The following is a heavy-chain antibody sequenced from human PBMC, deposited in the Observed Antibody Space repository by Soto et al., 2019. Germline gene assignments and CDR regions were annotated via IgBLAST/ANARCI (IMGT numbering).Heavy chain of an antibody. J-gene: IGHJ4*02. CDR1: GYSISSTYY. CDR3: ARHGYYYDSTGYYYFL. D-gene: IGHD3-22*01. V-gene: IGHV4-38-2*01. CDR2: IYSGTT. Sequence: SETLSLTCAVSGYSISSTYYWGWIRQSPGKGLEWIGSIYSGTTYYNPSLKSRVTISVDTSNNQFSLKMNSVTAADTAVYYCARHGYYYDSTGYYYFLWGQGTLVTVSS.